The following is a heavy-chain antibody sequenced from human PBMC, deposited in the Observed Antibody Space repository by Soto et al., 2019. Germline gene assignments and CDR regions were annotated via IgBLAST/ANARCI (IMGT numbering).Heavy chain of an antibody. D-gene: IGHD1-1*01. J-gene: IGHJ4*02. Sequence: QVHLVQSGAEANKPGSSVKVSCKASGGTFSPYTINWVRQAPGQGLAWMGRIIPFLGVTNHAEKFQDRVTITVDNSPSTAHPEFRGPRLEGTAVYSCTGDWDGRVSTWEFGRNLGQGTLVTVSS. CDR1: GGTFSPYT. CDR2: IIPFLGVT. CDR3: TGDWDGRVSTWEFGRN. V-gene: IGHV1-69*02.